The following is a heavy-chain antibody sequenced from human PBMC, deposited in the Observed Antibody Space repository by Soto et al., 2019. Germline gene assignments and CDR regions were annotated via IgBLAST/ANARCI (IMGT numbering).Heavy chain of an antibody. CDR2: IYSGGST. CDR1: GFTVSSNY. V-gene: IGHV3-53*02. D-gene: IGHD3-9*01. J-gene: IGHJ4*02. Sequence: EVQLVETGGGLIQPGGSLRLSCAASGFTVSSNYMSWVRQAPGKGLEWVSVIYSGGSTYYADSVKGRFTISRDNSKNTLYLQMNSRRAEDTAVYYCVCFEFMTIDYWGQGTLVTVSS. CDR3: VCFEFMTIDY.